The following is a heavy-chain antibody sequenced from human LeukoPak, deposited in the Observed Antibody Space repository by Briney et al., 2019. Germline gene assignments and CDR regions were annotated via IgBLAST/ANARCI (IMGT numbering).Heavy chain of an antibody. Sequence: PSETLSLTCTVSGGSISSSSYHWGWIRQPPGEGLEWIGSMYYSGNTFYNPSLKSRVTISVDTSKNQFSLKLSSVTAADAAVYYCARFPRSRIAADPFDYWGQGTLVTVSS. V-gene: IGHV4-39*01. CDR3: ARFPRSRIAADPFDY. D-gene: IGHD6-13*01. CDR1: GGSISSSSYH. CDR2: MYYSGNT. J-gene: IGHJ4*02.